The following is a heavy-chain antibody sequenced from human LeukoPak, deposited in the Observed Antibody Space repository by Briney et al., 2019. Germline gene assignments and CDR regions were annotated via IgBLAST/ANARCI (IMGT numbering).Heavy chain of an antibody. V-gene: IGHV3-33*01. Sequence: GRSLRLSCAASGFTFSGYGMHWVRQAPGKGLEWVAVIWYDGSNKYYADSVKGRFTISRDNSKNTLYLQMNSLRAEDTAVYYCARDGYCSSTSCAPGDYWGQGTLVTVSS. CDR2: IWYDGSNK. D-gene: IGHD2-2*03. CDR3: ARDGYCSSTSCAPGDY. CDR1: GFTFSGYG. J-gene: IGHJ4*02.